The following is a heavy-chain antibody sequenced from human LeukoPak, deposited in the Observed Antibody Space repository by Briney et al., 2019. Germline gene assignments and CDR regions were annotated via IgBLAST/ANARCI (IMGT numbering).Heavy chain of an antibody. CDR1: GGSISPYY. J-gene: IGHJ6*03. CDR2: IYYSGNT. D-gene: IGHD6-6*01. Sequence: SETLSLTCTVSGGSISPYYWSWIRQSPGKGLEWLGYIYYSGNTYYNPSLKSRVTISVDTSKNQFSLKLSSVTAADTAVCYCARDWGVTARPGYMDVWGKGTTVTVSS. V-gene: IGHV4-59*01. CDR3: ARDWGVTARPGYMDV.